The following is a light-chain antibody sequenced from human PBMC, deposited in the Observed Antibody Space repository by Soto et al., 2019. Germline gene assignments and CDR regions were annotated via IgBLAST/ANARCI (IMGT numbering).Light chain of an antibody. CDR1: SSDIGRYKF. Sequence: QSVLTHPSSVSGSPGQSITSSCTGTSSDIGRYKFVSWFQQHPGKAPKLLIFEGTNRPSGVSNRFSGSKSGNTASLTISGLQAEDEAIYFCSSSTNTNTLVIFGGGTKVTVL. V-gene: IGLV2-14*01. CDR3: SSSTNTNTLVI. CDR2: EGT. J-gene: IGLJ2*01.